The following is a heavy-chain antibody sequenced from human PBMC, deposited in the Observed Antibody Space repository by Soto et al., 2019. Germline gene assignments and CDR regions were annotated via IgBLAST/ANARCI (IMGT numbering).Heavy chain of an antibody. CDR2: ISYDGSNK. D-gene: IGHD1-26*01. CDR3: ARDRAVGAPTFSFGY. CDR1: GFTFSSYA. V-gene: IGHV3-30-3*01. Sequence: PGGSLRLSCAASGFTFSSYAMHWVRQAPGKGLEWVAVISYDGSNKYYADSVKGRFTISRDNSKNTLYLQMNSLRAEDTAVYYCARDRAVGAPTFSFGYWGQGTLVTVSS. J-gene: IGHJ4*02.